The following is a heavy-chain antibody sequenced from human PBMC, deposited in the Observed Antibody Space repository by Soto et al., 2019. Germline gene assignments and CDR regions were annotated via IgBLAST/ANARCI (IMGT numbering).Heavy chain of an antibody. CDR1: GGSISSYY. Sequence: SETLSLTCTVSGGSISSYYWSWIRQPPGKGLEWIGYIYYSGSTNYNPSLKSRVTISVDTSKNQFSLKLSSVTAADTAVYYCARNRRYTFSYHYYYLDVWGKGTTVTVSS. CDR3: ARNRRYTFSYHYYYLDV. V-gene: IGHV4-59*01. D-gene: IGHD3-16*01. J-gene: IGHJ6*03. CDR2: IYYSGST.